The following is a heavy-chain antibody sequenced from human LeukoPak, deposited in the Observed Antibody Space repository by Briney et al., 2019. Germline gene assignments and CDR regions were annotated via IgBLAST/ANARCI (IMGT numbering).Heavy chain of an antibody. CDR2: IYYSGST. D-gene: IGHD6-19*01. V-gene: IGHV4-39*01. CDR3: ASLLSSGWFIYYYYMDV. CDR1: GGSISSSSYY. Sequence: SETLSLTCTVSGGSISSSSYYWGWIRQPPGKGLEWIGSIYYSGSTYYNPSLKSRVTISVDTSTNQFSLKLSSVTAADTAVYYCASLLSSGWFIYYYYMDVWGKGTTVTVSS. J-gene: IGHJ6*03.